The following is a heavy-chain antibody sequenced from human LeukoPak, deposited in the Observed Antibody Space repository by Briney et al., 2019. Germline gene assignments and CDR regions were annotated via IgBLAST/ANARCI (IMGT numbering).Heavy chain of an antibody. D-gene: IGHD3/OR15-3a*01. V-gene: IGHV4-34*01. CDR3: ARGFWTGYFDAYDI. CDR1: GFTFSSYA. Sequence: GSLRLSCAASGFTFSSYAMSWIRQPPGKGLEWIGEINHSGSTNYNPSLKSRVTISVDTSKNQFSLKLSSVTAADTAVYYCARGFWTGYFDAYDIWGQGTMVTVSA. J-gene: IGHJ3*02. CDR2: INHSGST.